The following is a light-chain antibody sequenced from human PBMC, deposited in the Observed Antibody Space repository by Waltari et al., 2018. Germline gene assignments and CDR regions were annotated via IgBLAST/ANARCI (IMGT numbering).Light chain of an antibody. J-gene: IGLJ2*01. CDR3: QTWDTATHVI. CDR2: VNSGGSH. Sequence: QVVLTQSPSASAYLGASVKLTCTLSRGHSDYAIAWHQQQPEKGPRYLMKVNSGGSHIKGDGIPDRFSGSSSGAERDLTISSLQSEDEADYYCQTWDTATHVIFGGGTKLTVL. CDR1: RGHSDYA. V-gene: IGLV4-69*01.